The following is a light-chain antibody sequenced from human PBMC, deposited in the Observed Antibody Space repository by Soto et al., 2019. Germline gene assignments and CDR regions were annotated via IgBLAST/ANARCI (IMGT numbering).Light chain of an antibody. V-gene: IGKV3-20*01. CDR3: QQYGSSPRLT. J-gene: IGKJ4*01. Sequence: EIVLTQSPGTLSLSPGQRATLSCRASQSVGSNYLAWYQQKPGQAPRLLIYGASGRATGIPDRFSGSGSGTDFSLTINTLESEDFAVYYCQQYGSSPRLTFGGGTKLEIK. CDR1: QSVGSNY. CDR2: GAS.